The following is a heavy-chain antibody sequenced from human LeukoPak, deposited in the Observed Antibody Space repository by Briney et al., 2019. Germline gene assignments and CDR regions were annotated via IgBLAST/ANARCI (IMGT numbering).Heavy chain of an antibody. CDR1: GFTFSSYG. CDR2: ISGSGGST. D-gene: IGHD6-19*01. J-gene: IGHJ4*02. Sequence: GGSLKLSCAASGFTFSSYGMSWVRQAPGKGLEWVSAISGSGGSTYYADSVKGRFTISRDNSKNTLYLQMNSLRAEDTAVYYCARGPGLAVTGTDWGQGTLVTVSS. CDR3: ARGPGLAVTGTD. V-gene: IGHV3-23*01.